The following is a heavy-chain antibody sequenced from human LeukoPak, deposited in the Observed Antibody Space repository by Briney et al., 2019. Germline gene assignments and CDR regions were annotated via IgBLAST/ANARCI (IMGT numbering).Heavy chain of an antibody. J-gene: IGHJ5*02. D-gene: IGHD5-18*01. Sequence: GRSLRLSCAASGFTFSSYGMSSVRQAPGKGLEWVSAISGSGGSTYYADSVKGRFTISRDNSNNTLNLQMNSLRAEDTVVYYCAKVDSYGWAWGQGTLVTVSS. CDR2: ISGSGGST. V-gene: IGHV3-23*01. CDR1: GFTFSSYG. CDR3: AKVDSYGWA.